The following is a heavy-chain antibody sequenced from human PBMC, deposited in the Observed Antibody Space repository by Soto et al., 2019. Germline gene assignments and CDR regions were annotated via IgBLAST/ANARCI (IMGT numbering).Heavy chain of an antibody. V-gene: IGHV4-39*01. CDR2: AYYSGST. Sequence: HLQLQESGPGLVKPSETLSLTCSVSGGSISSVTYYWGWIRQPPGKGLECIGTAYYSGSTYYNPSLKSRVTISVDTSKNQFSLKLTSVTAADTAVYYCARVHYEILTPPERFFDSWGQGTLVTVSS. CDR3: ARVHYEILTPPERFFDS. D-gene: IGHD3-9*01. J-gene: IGHJ4*02. CDR1: GGSISSVTYY.